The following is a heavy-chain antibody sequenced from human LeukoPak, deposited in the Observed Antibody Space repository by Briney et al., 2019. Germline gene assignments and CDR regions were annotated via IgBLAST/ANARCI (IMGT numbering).Heavy chain of an antibody. J-gene: IGHJ4*02. Sequence: GGSLRLSCAASGFTFSGFGMHWVRQAPGKGLEWVAVIWYDGSNKYYADSVKGRFTISRDNPKNTLYVQMNNLRAEDTAVYYCARGRGADYGGNSGYFDYWGQGTLVTVSS. CDR3: ARGRGADYGGNSGYFDY. CDR1: GFTFSGFG. CDR2: IWYDGSNK. V-gene: IGHV3-33*01. D-gene: IGHD4-23*01.